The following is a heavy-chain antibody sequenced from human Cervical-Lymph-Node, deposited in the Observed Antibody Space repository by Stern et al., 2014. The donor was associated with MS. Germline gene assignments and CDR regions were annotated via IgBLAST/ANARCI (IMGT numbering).Heavy chain of an antibody. CDR2: INPNNGDT. CDR3: AREIGSYCSSISCETADY. CDR1: GYIFTGYS. D-gene: IGHD2-2*01. J-gene: IGHJ4*02. Sequence: QMQLVQSGAEVKKPGASVKVSCKASGYIFTGYSLHWVRQAPGQGLEWMGRINPNNGDTKFAQQFQGRVTMTRDTSINTVFMELSRLRYDDTAVYYCAREIGSYCSSISCETADYWGQGTLVTVSS. V-gene: IGHV1-2*06.